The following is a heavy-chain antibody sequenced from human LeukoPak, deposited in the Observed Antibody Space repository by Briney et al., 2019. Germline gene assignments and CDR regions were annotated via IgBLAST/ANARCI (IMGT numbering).Heavy chain of an antibody. CDR2: IYTGGST. CDR1: GGSISSYY. CDR3: ARYYYGSGTYYNVAYFDY. V-gene: IGHV4-4*09. J-gene: IGHJ4*02. D-gene: IGHD3-10*01. Sequence: PSETLSLTCTVSGGSISSYYWGWIRQPPGKGLEWIGYIYTGGSTYYNPSLESQVTISVDTSKNHFSLKLSSVTAADTAVYYCARYYYGSGTYYNVAYFDYWGQGTLVTVSA.